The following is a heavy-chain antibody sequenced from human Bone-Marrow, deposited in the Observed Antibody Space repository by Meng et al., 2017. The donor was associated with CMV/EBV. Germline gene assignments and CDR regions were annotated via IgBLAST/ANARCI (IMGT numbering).Heavy chain of an antibody. CDR1: GYTFTSYG. D-gene: IGHD6-19*01. Sequence: ASVKVSCKASGYTFTSYGISWVRQAPGQGLEWMGWISAYNGNTNYAQKLQGRVTMTTDTSTSTAYMELRSLRSDDTAVYYCARSPAVAGTFPLAEYFQHWGQGTRVTVYS. CDR3: ARSPAVAGTFPLAEYFQH. V-gene: IGHV1-18*01. CDR2: ISAYNGNT. J-gene: IGHJ1*01.